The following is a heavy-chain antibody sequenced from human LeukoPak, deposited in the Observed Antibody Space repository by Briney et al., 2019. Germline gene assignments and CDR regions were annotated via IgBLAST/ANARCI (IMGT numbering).Heavy chain of an antibody. CDR2: IYPGDSDT. V-gene: IGHV5-51*01. CDR3: ARGYYGSGSYYSLVY. D-gene: IGHD3-10*01. J-gene: IGHJ4*02. Sequence: GESLKISSKGSGYSFTSYWIGWVRQMPGKGLEWMGIIYPGDSDTRYSPSFQGQVTISADKSISTAYLQWSSLKASDTAMYYCARGYYGSGSYYSLVYWGQGTLVTVSS. CDR1: GYSFTSYW.